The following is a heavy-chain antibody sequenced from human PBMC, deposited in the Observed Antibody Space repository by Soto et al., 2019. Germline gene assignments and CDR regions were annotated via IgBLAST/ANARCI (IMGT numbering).Heavy chain of an antibody. CDR2: INPSGGST. J-gene: IGHJ6*02. D-gene: IGHD2-15*01. CDR3: AISQGYCSGGSCPTTPFYHYYGMDV. Sequence: ASVKVSCKASGYTFTSYYMHWVRQAPGQGLEWMGIINPSGGSTSYAQKFQGRVTMTRDTSTSTVYMELSSLRSEDTAVYYCAISQGYCSGGSCPTTPFYHYYGMDVWGQGTTVTVS. CDR1: GYTFTSYY. V-gene: IGHV1-46*01.